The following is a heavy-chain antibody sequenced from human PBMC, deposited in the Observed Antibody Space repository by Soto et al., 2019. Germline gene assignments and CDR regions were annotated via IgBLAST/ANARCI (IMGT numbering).Heavy chain of an antibody. V-gene: IGHV5-51*01. CDR3: ARPVWSNSCMRGFGV. CDR2: TYPGDSET. Sequence: GESLKISCQGSGYSFSNYWIAWVRQMPGKGLEWMGITYPGDSETTYSPSFQGQVTISADKSNNTAYLHWSSLKASDTAMYYCARPVWSNSCMRGFGVWGQGTMVTVSS. CDR1: GYSFSNYW. J-gene: IGHJ3*01. D-gene: IGHD6-13*01.